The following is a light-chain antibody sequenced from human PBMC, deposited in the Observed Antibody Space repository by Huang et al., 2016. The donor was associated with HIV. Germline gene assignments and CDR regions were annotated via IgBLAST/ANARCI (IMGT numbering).Light chain of an antibody. CDR2: GAS. J-gene: IGKJ2*01. Sequence: DIVMTQSPDSLVVSLGGRATINCKSSQNVLYSSNNKNYLAWYQQKPGQPPKLLSYGASTRESGVPDRVSGSGSDTDFTLTITSLQAEDVAIYYCQQYYTTPYTFGQGTKLEIK. V-gene: IGKV4-1*01. CDR3: QQYYTTPYT. CDR1: QNVLYSSNNKNY.